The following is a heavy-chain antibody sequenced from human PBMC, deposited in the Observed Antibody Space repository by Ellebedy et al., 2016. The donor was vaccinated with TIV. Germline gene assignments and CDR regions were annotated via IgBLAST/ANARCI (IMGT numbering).Heavy chain of an antibody. J-gene: IGHJ6*02. CDR1: GVTVNSDY. V-gene: IGHV3-66*01. Sequence: GESLKISCVVSGVTVNSDYMSWVRQAPGKGPEWVSIVYPDGRTFYPDSERGRFTISRDNAKNTLYLQLTSLRVEDTAVYYCARDQRYLFKLNNYYYYYGMDVWGQGTTVTVSS. D-gene: IGHD2-21*01. CDR3: ARDQRYLFKLNNYYYYYGMDV. CDR2: VYPDGRT.